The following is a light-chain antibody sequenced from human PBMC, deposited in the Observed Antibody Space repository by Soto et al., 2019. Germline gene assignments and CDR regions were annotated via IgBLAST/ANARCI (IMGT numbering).Light chain of an antibody. J-gene: IGKJ4*01. V-gene: IGKV3-20*01. Sequence: EIVLTQSPGTLSLSPGERATLSCRASQSVSSSYLAWYQQKLGQAPRLLMYGASSRATGIPDRFSGSGSGTDFALTISRLEPEDFAVYTCQQYSSSPRTFGGGTKVEIK. CDR3: QQYSSSPRT. CDR1: QSVSSSY. CDR2: GAS.